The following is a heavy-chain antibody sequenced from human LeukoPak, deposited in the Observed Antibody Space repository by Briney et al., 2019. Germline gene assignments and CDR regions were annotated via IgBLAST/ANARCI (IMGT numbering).Heavy chain of an antibody. CDR1: GYTFTDYY. J-gene: IGHJ4*02. CDR2: INPNDGDT. D-gene: IGHD2-2*01. Sequence: ASVEVSCKASGYTFTDYYMHWVRQAPGQGFEWMGWINPNDGDTNYAQKFQGRVTMTRDTSISTAHMEVSGLRSDDTAVYYCARTNFLYCSSSTCLFDYWGQGTLVTVSS. V-gene: IGHV1-2*02. CDR3: ARTNFLYCSSSTCLFDY.